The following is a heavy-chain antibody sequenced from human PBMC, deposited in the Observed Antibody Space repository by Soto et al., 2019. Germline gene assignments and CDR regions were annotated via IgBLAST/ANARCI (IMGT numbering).Heavy chain of an antibody. J-gene: IGHJ3*02. D-gene: IGHD3-22*01. V-gene: IGHV3-49*05. CDR1: GFTFGDYA. CDR3: TRDLPYFYDRSGYYPDAFDI. CDR2: IRSKAYGGTT. Sequence: EVQLVESGGGLVKPGRSLRLSCTASGFTFGDYAMSWFRQAPGKGLEWVGFIRSKAYGGTTEYAASVKGRFTISRDDSKSIAYLQMNSLKTEDTAVYYCTRDLPYFYDRSGYYPDAFDIWGQGTMVTVSS.